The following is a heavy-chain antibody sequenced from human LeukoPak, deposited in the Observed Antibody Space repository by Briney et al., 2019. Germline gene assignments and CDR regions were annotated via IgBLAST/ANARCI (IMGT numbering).Heavy chain of an antibody. CDR3: ARGRILGTAMVGY. J-gene: IGHJ4*02. V-gene: IGHV3-53*01. CDR1: GFTVSSNF. CDR2: IYGGGST. Sequence: GGSLRLSCAASGFTVSSNFMSWVRQAPGKGLEWVSVIYGGGSTYYADSVKGRFTISRDNSKNTLYLQMNSLRAEDTAVYYCARGRILGTAMVGYWGQGTLVTVSS. D-gene: IGHD5-18*01.